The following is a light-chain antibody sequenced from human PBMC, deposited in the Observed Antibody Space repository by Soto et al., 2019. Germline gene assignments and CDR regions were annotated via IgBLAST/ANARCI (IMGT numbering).Light chain of an antibody. J-gene: IGLJ1*01. CDR2: EVN. CDR3: SSYTSTNTLFV. Sequence: QSALTQPASVSGSPGQSITISCTGTSSDVGGYIYVSWYQQRPGKAPKLMIYEVNNRPSGVSDRFSGSKSGITASLTISGLQAEDEADYYCSSYTSTNTLFVFGTGTKVTVL. V-gene: IGLV2-14*01. CDR1: SSDVGGYIY.